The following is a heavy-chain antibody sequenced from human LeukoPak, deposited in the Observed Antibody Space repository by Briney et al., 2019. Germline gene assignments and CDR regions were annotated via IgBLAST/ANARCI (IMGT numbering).Heavy chain of an antibody. D-gene: IGHD1-26*01. Sequence: GGSLRLSCAASGFTFSCYGMLGLRQPPGKGLEGVAVIWYYGSNKYYADSVKGRFTISRDNSKNTLYLQINSLRAEDTAVYYCAKLSWELLDFDYWGQGTLVTVSS. CDR2: IWYYGSNK. J-gene: IGHJ4*02. CDR1: GFTFSCYG. V-gene: IGHV3-30*02. CDR3: AKLSWELLDFDY.